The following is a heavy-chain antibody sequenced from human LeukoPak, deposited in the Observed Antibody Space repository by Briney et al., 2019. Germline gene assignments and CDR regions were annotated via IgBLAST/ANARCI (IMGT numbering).Heavy chain of an antibody. Sequence: GGSLRLSCAASGFTVSSYDMTWVRQAPRKGLEWVSSIGDGGGSTYADSVKGRFTISRDNSKNTLYLQMNSLRAEDTAIYYCAKTVPYWYFDLWGRGTLVTVSS. J-gene: IGHJ2*01. D-gene: IGHD4-11*01. CDR3: AKTVPYWYFDL. V-gene: IGHV3-23*01. CDR1: GFTVSSYD. CDR2: IGDGGGST.